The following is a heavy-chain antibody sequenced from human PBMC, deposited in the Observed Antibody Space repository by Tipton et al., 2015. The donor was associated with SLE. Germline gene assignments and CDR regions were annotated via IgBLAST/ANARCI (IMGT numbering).Heavy chain of an antibody. CDR2: IYPPDSDT. CDR3: ARVRADFGVVIIYEY. D-gene: IGHD3-3*01. CDR1: GYSFASYW. J-gene: IGHJ4*02. V-gene: IGHV5-51*03. Sequence: VQLVQSGAEVKKSGESLKISCKGSGYSFASYWIGWVRQMPEKGLEWMGLIYPPDSDTRYSPSFQGPVTLSVDKSISTAYLQWSSLKASDTAMYYCARVRADFGVVIIYEYWGQGTLVTVSS.